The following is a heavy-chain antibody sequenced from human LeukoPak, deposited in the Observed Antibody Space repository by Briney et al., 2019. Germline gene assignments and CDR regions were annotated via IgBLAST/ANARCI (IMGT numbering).Heavy chain of an antibody. Sequence: SETLSLTCTVSGGSISSSSYYWGWIRQPPGKGLEWIGSIYYSGSTYYNPSLKSRVTISVDTSKNQFSLKLSSVTAADTAVYYCARGTYYDILTGYYSGSPRARYFDYWGQGTLVTVSS. CDR1: GGSISSSSYY. CDR2: IYYSGST. D-gene: IGHD3-9*01. V-gene: IGHV4-39*07. J-gene: IGHJ4*02. CDR3: ARGTYYDILTGYYSGSPRARYFDY.